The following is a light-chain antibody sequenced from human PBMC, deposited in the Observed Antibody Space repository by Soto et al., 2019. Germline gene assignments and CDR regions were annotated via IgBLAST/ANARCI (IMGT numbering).Light chain of an antibody. CDR3: QQFNSYL. V-gene: IGKV1-13*02. J-gene: IGKJ5*01. CDR2: DAS. CDR1: QGISSA. Sequence: AIQLTQSPSSLSASVGDRVTITCRASQGISSALAWYQQKPGKAPKLLIYDASSLESGVPSRFSGSGSGTDFTLPISSLQPEDFAHYYCQQFNSYLLGQGTRLEIK.